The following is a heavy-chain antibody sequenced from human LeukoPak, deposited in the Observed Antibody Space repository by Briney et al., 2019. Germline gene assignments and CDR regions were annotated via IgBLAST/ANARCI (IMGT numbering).Heavy chain of an antibody. Sequence: SETLSLTCTVSGGSISSSSYYWGWIRQPPGKGLEWIGSIYDSGSTYYNPSLKSRVTISVDTSKNQFSLKLNSVTAADTAVYYCARITGGYSYGFDYWGQGTLVTVSS. CDR2: IYDSGST. J-gene: IGHJ4*02. CDR1: GGSISSSSYY. D-gene: IGHD5-18*01. CDR3: ARITGGYSYGFDY. V-gene: IGHV4-39*01.